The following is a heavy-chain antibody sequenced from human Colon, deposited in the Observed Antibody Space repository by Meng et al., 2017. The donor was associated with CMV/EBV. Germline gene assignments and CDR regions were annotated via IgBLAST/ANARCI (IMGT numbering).Heavy chain of an antibody. CDR1: GFSLTNILNS. CDR3: VHRYSSSSGEVS. V-gene: IGHV2-5*02. D-gene: IGHD6-6*01. Sequence: QITLKESGPTRVKPTQTLTLTCTLSGFSLTNILNSLGWIRQSPGKALEWLALIHGDDTERYSPSLQSRLSATRDTSKNQVFLTLTDMDPVDTATYYCVHRYSSSSGEVSWGQGTLVTVSS. CDR2: IHGDDTE. J-gene: IGHJ5*02.